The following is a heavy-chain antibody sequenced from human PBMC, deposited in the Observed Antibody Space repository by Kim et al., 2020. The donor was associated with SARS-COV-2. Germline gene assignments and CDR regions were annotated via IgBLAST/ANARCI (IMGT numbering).Heavy chain of an antibody. Sequence: SETLSLTCAVYGGSFSAYYWSWIRQPPGKGLEWIGEINHSGSTNYNPSLKSRVTISVDTSKNQFSLKLSSVTAADTAVYYCARGGMYFGDYRNQNAFDIWGQGTLVTVSS. CDR1: GGSFSAYY. D-gene: IGHD4-17*01. V-gene: IGHV4-34*01. CDR2: INHSGST. CDR3: ARGGMYFGDYRNQNAFDI. J-gene: IGHJ3*02.